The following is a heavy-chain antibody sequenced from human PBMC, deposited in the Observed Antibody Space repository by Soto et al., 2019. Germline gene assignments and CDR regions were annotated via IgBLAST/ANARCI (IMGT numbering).Heavy chain of an antibody. CDR1: GGSVSSQY. CDR3: ASQDYDKSVYYFDY. D-gene: IGHD3-22*01. J-gene: IGHJ4*02. Sequence: PSGTLSLTCTVSGGSVSSQYWSWIRQPAGKGLEWIGRIYNGGIPLIHPSLESRVALSLDTSKNQFSLTLSSVTAADTAIYYCASQDYDKSVYYFDYWGRGTLVTVSS. V-gene: IGHV4-4*07. CDR2: IYNGGIP.